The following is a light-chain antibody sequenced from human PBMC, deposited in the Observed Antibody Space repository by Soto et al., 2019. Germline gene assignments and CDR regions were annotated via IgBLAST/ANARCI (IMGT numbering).Light chain of an antibody. CDR1: QSFRGL. CDR3: QQRHMWPIT. CDR2: DAY. V-gene: IGKV3-11*01. Sequence: EVLLTQSPVNLSLSPGERATLSCRASQSFRGLLAWYQQKPGQAPRLLIYDAYNRATGIPPRFSGSGSGTDFTLTISSLEPEDSAVYYCQQRHMWPITFGQGTRLEIK. J-gene: IGKJ5*01.